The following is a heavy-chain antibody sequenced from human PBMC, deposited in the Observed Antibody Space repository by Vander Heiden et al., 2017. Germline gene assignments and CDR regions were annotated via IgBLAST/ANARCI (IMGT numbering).Heavy chain of an antibody. CDR3: ARGAHSGWPPPNY. V-gene: IGHV4-34*01. D-gene: IGHD5-12*01. Sequence: QVQLQQWGAGLLKPSETLSLTCAVYGGSFSGSHWTWIRQPPGKGLEWIGEINDSGITNYNPSLKSRVTISVDTSKNQFSLNLSSVTAADTAVYYCARGAHSGWPPPNYWGQGTLVTVSS. J-gene: IGHJ4*02. CDR1: GGSFSGSH. CDR2: INDSGIT.